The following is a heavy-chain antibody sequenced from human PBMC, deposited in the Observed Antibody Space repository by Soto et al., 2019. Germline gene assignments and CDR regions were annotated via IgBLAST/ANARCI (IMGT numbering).Heavy chain of an antibody. CDR1: GGTFSSYA. CDR3: ARDYLRSGSFDY. CDR2: IIPIFGTA. V-gene: IGHV1-69*13. Sequence: SVKVSCKASGGTFSSYAISWVRQAPGQGLEWMGGIIPIFGTANYAQKFQGRVTITADESTSTAYMELSSLRSEDTAVYYCARDYLRSGSFDYWGQGTLVTVSS. J-gene: IGHJ4*02. D-gene: IGHD3-10*01.